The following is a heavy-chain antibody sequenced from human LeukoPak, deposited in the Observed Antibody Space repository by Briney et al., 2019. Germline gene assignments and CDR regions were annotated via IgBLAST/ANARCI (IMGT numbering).Heavy chain of an antibody. Sequence: ASVKVSCKASGYTFTGYYMHWVRQAPGQGLEWMGRVNPNSGGTNYAQKFQGRVTMTRDTSISTAYMELSRLRSDDTAVYYCARHVAARPYNYWGQGTLVTVSS. CDR3: ARHVAARPYNY. CDR2: VNPNSGGT. D-gene: IGHD6-6*01. J-gene: IGHJ4*02. CDR1: GYTFTGYY. V-gene: IGHV1-2*06.